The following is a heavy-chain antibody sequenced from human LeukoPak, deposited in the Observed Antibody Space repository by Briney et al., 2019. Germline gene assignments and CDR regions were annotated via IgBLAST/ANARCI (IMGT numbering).Heavy chain of an antibody. CDR1: GVSISSNY. J-gene: IGHJ4*02. CDR3: ASVDCTVNLPPLIVL. Sequence: SETLSLTCAASGVSISSNYLTWIRQPPGKGLEWIGYIHYSGSTNYSPSLKSRVTISVDTSKNHFSLKLTSVTAADTAVYYCASVDCTVNLPPLIVLWGQGNLVTVSS. CDR2: IHYSGST. D-gene: IGHD3/OR15-3a*01. V-gene: IGHV4-59*01.